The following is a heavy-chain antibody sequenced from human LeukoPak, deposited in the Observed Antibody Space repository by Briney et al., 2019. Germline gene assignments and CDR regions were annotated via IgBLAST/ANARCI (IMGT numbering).Heavy chain of an antibody. D-gene: IGHD3-22*01. V-gene: IGHV1-2*02. CDR1: GYTFTGYY. CDR3: AREKNYYDSSGYYSSYYYYGMDV. Sequence: ASVKVSCKASGYTFTGYYMHWVRQAPGQGLEWMGWINPNSGGTNYAQKFQGRVTMTRDTSISIAYMELSRLRSDDTAVYYCAREKNYYDSSGYYSSYYYYGMDVWGQGTTVTVSS. CDR2: INPNSGGT. J-gene: IGHJ6*02.